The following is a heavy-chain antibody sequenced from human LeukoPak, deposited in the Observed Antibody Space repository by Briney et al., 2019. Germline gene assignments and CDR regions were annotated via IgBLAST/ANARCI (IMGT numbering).Heavy chain of an antibody. J-gene: IGHJ4*02. CDR3: ARDLWDEITGTTVTNDY. CDR2: TYYRSKWYN. D-gene: IGHD4-17*01. V-gene: IGHV6-1*01. CDR1: GDSVSNNNAA. Sequence: SQTLSLTCVISGDSVSNNNAAWNWIRQSPSRGLEWLGRTYYRSKWYNDYAVSVKSRITINPDTSKNQFSLHLNSVTPEDTAVYYCARDLWDEITGTTVTNDYWGQGTLVTVSS.